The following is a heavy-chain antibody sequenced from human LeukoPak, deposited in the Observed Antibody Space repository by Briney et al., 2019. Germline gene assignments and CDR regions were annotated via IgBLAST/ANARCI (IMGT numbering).Heavy chain of an antibody. CDR1: GGSIKSRSYY. Sequence: SETLSLTCNDSGGSIKSRSYYWGWIRQSPGKGLEWIGSIYYSGSTYYNPSLKSRVTMSVDTSKNQFSLKLSSVTAADTAVYYCARQISSGWYGDYFDYWGQGTLVTVSS. D-gene: IGHD6-19*01. CDR2: IYYSGST. V-gene: IGHV4-39*01. CDR3: ARQISSGWYGDYFDY. J-gene: IGHJ4*02.